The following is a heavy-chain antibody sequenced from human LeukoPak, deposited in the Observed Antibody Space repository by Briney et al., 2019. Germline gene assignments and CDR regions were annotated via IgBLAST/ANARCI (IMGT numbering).Heavy chain of an antibody. V-gene: IGHV1-46*01. CDR1: GYTFTSYY. CDR2: INPSGGST. CDR3: ARDSGMVRGTVDY. Sequence: SVNVSCKSSGYTFTSYYMYWVRQAPGQGLEWMGIINPSGGSTSYAQKFQGRVTMTRDTSTRTVYMELSSLRSEDTAVYYCARDSGMVRGTVDYWGQGTLVTVSS. J-gene: IGHJ4*02. D-gene: IGHD3-10*01.